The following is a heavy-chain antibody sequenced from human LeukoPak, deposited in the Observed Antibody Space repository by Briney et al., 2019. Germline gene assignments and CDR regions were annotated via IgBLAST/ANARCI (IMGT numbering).Heavy chain of an antibody. CDR1: GYTFGGYD. D-gene: IGHD3-22*01. CDR2: INPNSGGT. Sequence: ASVKVSCEASGYTFGGYDMHWVRQAPGQGLEWMGWINPNSGGTKYVEKFQGRATMTRDTSITTVYMELSRLRSDDTAVYYCARDYYETSGNGAYDIWGQGTMVTVSS. V-gene: IGHV1-2*02. J-gene: IGHJ3*02. CDR3: ARDYYETSGNGAYDI.